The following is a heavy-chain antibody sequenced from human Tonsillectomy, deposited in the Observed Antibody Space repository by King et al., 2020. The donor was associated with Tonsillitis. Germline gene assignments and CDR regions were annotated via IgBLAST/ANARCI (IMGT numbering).Heavy chain of an antibody. CDR1: GGSISSSSYY. J-gene: IGHJ5*02. D-gene: IGHD6-6*01. V-gene: IGHV4-39*01. CDR2: IYYIGRT. Sequence: QLQESGPGLVKPSETLSLTCTVSGGSISSSSYYLGWIRQPPGKGLEWIGRIYYIGRTYYNPSLKSRVTISVDTSKNQFSLKLSSVTAADTAVYYCARGGIAARWYNWFDPWGQGTLVTVSS. CDR3: ARGGIAARWYNWFDP.